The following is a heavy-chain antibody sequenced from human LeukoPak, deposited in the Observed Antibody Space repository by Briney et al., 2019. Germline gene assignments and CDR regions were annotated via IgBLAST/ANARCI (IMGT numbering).Heavy chain of an antibody. CDR3: AKDVGKWGSLHFFDY. Sequence: GGSLRLSCLTSGFTLSTNAMSWVRQAPGKGLEWISGISGSGASTYYADSVKGRFTISRDDSRNTLYLQMNSLRGDDTAVYYCAKDVGKWGSLHFFDYWGQGTLVTVSS. V-gene: IGHV3-23*01. CDR1: GFTLSTNA. D-gene: IGHD2-15*01. J-gene: IGHJ4*02. CDR2: ISGSGAST.